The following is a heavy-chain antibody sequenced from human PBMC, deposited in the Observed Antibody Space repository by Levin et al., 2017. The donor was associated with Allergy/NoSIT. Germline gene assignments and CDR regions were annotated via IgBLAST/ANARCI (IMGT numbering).Heavy chain of an antibody. Sequence: GGSLRLSCAASGFTFTNYAIHWVRQAPGKGLEWVSGINNSAASTIYADSVKGRFTMSRDISKNTVFLQMNSLRAEDTAVYYCAKAHELSTSRTRFFDFWGQGSLVSVSS. D-gene: IGHD2-2*01. CDR1: GFTFTNYA. CDR3: AKAHELSTSRTRFFDF. V-gene: IGHV3-23*01. CDR2: INNSAAST. J-gene: IGHJ4*02.